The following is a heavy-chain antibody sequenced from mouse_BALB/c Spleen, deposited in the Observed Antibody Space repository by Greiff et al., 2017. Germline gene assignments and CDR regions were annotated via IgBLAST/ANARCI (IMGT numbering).Heavy chain of an antibody. CDR1: GYTFTSYW. D-gene: IGHD1-1*02. Sequence: VQLQQSGAELARPGASVKLSCKASGYTFTSYWMQWVKQRPGQGLEWIGAIYPGDGDTRYTQKFKGKATLTADKSSSTAYMQLSSLASEDSAVYYCARGGAAMDYWGQGTSVTVSS. V-gene: IGHV1-87*01. J-gene: IGHJ4*01. CDR2: IYPGDGDT. CDR3: ARGGAAMDY.